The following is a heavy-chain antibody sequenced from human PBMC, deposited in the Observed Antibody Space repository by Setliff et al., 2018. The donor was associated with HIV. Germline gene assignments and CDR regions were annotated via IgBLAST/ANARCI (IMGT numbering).Heavy chain of an antibody. CDR2: IKHSGNT. CDR1: GGSISSTNW. V-gene: IGHV4-4*02. CDR3: ARGGYYDNSGYYYATYPPDY. J-gene: IGHJ4*02. D-gene: IGHD3-22*01. Sequence: PSETLSLTCAVSGGSISSTNWWSWVRQPPGKGLEWIGEIKHSGNTNYSPSLKSRVTISVDTSKNQFSLKLSSVTAADTAVYYCARGGYYDNSGYYYATYPPDYWGQGALVTVSS.